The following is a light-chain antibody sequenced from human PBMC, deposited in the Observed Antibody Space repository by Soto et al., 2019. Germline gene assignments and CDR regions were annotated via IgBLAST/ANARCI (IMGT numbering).Light chain of an antibody. Sequence: DFVMTQSPDSLAVSLGERATINCKSSDSXVSSSNNKNFLAWFQQKPGQPPKLLISWASTRESGVPDRFSGSGSGTDFTLTISSLQAEDLAIYYCQQYHSDPITFGQGTRLEIK. CDR2: WAS. J-gene: IGKJ5*01. CDR3: QQYHSDPIT. CDR1: DSXVSSSNNKNF. V-gene: IGKV4-1*01.